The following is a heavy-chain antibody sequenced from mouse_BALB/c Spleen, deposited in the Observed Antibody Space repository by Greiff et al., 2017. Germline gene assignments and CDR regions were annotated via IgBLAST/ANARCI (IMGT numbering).Heavy chain of an antibody. CDR2: ISSGGST. J-gene: IGHJ4*01. Sequence: EVQLVESGGGLVKPGGSLKLSCAASGFTFSSYAMSWVRQTPEKRLEWVASISSGGSTYYPDSVKGRFTISRDNARNILYLQMSSLRSEDTAMYYCARGTVTRAMDYWGQGTSVTVSS. CDR3: ARGTVTRAMDY. V-gene: IGHV5-6-5*01. CDR1: GFTFSSYA. D-gene: IGHD1-1*01.